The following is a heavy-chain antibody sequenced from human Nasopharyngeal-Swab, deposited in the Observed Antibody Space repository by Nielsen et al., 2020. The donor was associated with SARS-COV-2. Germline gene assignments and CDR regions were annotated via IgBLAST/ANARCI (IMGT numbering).Heavy chain of an antibody. J-gene: IGHJ6*03. CDR3: ARATLPSGAYYMDV. V-gene: IGHV3-64*01. CDR2: ISPNGDGA. Sequence: GESLKISCAASGFTFSSYSMHWVRQAPGGELDYIAAISPNGDGADYGSSVKGRFTISRDNSKNTLDLQMGTLSSKDMAVYYCARATLPSGAYYMDVWGKGTTVTVSS. CDR1: GFTFSSYS. D-gene: IGHD6-25*01.